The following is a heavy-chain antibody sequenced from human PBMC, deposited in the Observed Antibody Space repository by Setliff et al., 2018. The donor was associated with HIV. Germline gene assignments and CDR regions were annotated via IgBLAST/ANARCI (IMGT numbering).Heavy chain of an antibody. D-gene: IGHD4-4*01. Sequence: KTSETLSLTCAVSGYSISNGYYWVWIRQPPGKGLEWIGLIFHTGIAYYNPSLQSRVTISVDTSKNQFSLRLSSVAAADTAVYYCTRADSKGLTGHYYMDVWGKGTTVTVSS. J-gene: IGHJ6*03. CDR1: GYSISNGYY. CDR2: IFHTGIA. V-gene: IGHV4-38-2*01. CDR3: TRADSKGLTGHYYMDV.